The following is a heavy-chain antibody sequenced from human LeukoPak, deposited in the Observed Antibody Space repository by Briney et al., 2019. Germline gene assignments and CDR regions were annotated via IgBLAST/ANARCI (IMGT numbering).Heavy chain of an antibody. J-gene: IGHJ4*02. Sequence: SVKVSCKASGGTFSSYAISWVRQAPGQGLEWMGGIIPIFGTANYAQKFQGRVTITTDESTSTAYMELSSLRSEDTAVYYCVRRGLARGYSGYDAYYFDYWGQGTLVTVSS. V-gene: IGHV1-69*05. CDR2: IIPIFGTA. D-gene: IGHD5-12*01. CDR3: VRRGLARGYSGYDAYYFDY. CDR1: GGTFSSYA.